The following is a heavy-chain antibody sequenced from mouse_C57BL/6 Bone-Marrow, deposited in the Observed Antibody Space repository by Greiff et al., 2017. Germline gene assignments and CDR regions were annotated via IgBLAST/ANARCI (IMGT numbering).Heavy chain of an antibody. V-gene: IGHV1-62-2*01. D-gene: IGHD2-4*01. CDR1: GYIFTEYT. J-gene: IGHJ2*01. CDR2: FHPGSGSI. Sequence: VQLQQSGAELVKPGASVKLSCKASGYIFTEYTIHWVKQRSGQGLEWIGWFHPGSGSIKYNERFKDKATLTADKSSNTVYMELSRLTSEDSAVYFCARHERYYDYEGYFDYWGQGTTLTVSS. CDR3: ARHERYYDYEGYFDY.